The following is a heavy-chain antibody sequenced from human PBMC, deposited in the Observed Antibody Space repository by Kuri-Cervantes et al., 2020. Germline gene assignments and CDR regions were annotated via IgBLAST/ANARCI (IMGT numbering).Heavy chain of an antibody. Sequence: GESLKISWAASGFPFSSYDMHWVRQATGKGLEWVSAIGTDGDTYYPGSVKGRFTISRDNSKNTLYLQMNSLRAEDKAVYYCAGQYGYSITWGQGTLVTVSS. CDR1: GFPFSSYD. CDR3: AGQYGYSIT. J-gene: IGHJ5*02. D-gene: IGHD6-13*01. CDR2: IGTDGDT. V-gene: IGHV3-13*01.